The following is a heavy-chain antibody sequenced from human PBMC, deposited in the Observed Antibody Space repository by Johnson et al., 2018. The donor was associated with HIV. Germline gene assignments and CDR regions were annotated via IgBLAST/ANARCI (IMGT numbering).Heavy chain of an antibody. CDR3: ARGGAHDAFDI. CDR1: GFTFSSYD. J-gene: IGHJ3*02. D-gene: IGHD3-16*01. CDR2: IGTAGDT. Sequence: VQLVESGGGLVQPGGSLRLACAASGFTFSSYDMHWVRQATGKGLEWVSAIGTAGDTYYPGSVKGRFTISRENAKNSLYLQMNSLRGGDTAVYSCARGGAHDAFDIWGQGTMVTVSS. V-gene: IGHV3-13*01.